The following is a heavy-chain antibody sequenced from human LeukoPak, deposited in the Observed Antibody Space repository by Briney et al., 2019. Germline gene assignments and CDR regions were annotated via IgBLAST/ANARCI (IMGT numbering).Heavy chain of an antibody. J-gene: IGHJ6*03. CDR3: ACKPGTTYYYYYYMDL. CDR1: GFTFSDST. V-gene: IGHV3-21*01. CDR2: IGTSGKYI. D-gene: IGHD1-7*01. Sequence: GGSLILSCAASGFTFSDSTMNWVRQAPGKGLEWVSSIGTSGKYIYYADSVKGRFTVSRDNAKNSLFLQMHSLRADDTAVYYCACKPGTTYYYYYYMDLWGTGTTVTVSS.